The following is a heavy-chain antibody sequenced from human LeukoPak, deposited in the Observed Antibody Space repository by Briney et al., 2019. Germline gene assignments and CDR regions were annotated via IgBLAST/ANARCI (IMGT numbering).Heavy chain of an antibody. J-gene: IGHJ4*02. CDR1: GITFSSYW. V-gene: IGHV3-74*01. D-gene: IGHD6-19*01. CDR3: ATTVAGTADY. Sequence: GGSLRLSCAGSGITFSSYWMHWVRQAPGKGLVWVSRINSDGRSTNYADSVKGRFTISRDNAKNSLYLQMNSLRAEDTAVYYCATTVAGTADYWGQGTLVTVSS. CDR2: INSDGRST.